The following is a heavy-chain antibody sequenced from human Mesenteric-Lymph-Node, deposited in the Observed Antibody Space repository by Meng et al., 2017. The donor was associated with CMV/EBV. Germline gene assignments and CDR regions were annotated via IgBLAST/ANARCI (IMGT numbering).Heavy chain of an antibody. V-gene: IGHV3-23*01. D-gene: IGHD3-3*01. CDR2: LRGGDGSA. CDR3: AKGAIFGVTAPDY. Sequence: GESLKISCAASGFTFSNYAMSWVRQAPGKGLEWVSRLRGGDGSASYADSVRGRFTISRDISQHALYLQMNSLRAEDTAVYHCAKGAIFGVTAPDYWGQGTLVTVSS. J-gene: IGHJ4*02. CDR1: GFTFSNYA.